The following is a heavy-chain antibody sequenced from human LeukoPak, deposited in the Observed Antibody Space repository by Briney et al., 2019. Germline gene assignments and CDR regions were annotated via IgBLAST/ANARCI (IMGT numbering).Heavy chain of an antibody. CDR1: GGSIGSHY. Sequence: PSETLSLTCTVSGGSIGSHYWTWIRQSPGKGLEWLGYIYYSGSTNYDPSLKSRVTISVDTSKNQFSLRLSSVTAADTAVYYCARLHSTHSSNSWGQGTLVTVSS. D-gene: IGHD6-13*01. J-gene: IGHJ4*02. CDR2: IYYSGST. V-gene: IGHV4-59*08. CDR3: ARLHSTHSSNS.